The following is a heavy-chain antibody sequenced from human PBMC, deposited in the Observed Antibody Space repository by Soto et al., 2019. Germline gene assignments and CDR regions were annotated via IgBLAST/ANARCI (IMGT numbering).Heavy chain of an antibody. CDR1: GYTFTSYD. D-gene: IGHD2-8*01. CDR2: MNPNSGNT. J-gene: IGHJ6*03. V-gene: IGHV1-8*01. Sequence: ASVKVSCKASGYTFTSYDINWVRQATGQGLEWMGWMNPNSGNTGYAQKFQGRVTMTRNTSTSTAYMELSSLRSEDTAVYYCARGVYAKVDYYYYYYMDVWGKGTTVTVSS. CDR3: ARGVYAKVDYYYYYYMDV.